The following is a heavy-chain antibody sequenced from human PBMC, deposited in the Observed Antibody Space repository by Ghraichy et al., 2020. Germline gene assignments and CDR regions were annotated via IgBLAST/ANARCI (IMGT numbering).Heavy chain of an antibody. J-gene: IGHJ6*02. CDR3: AKGSRGGWGYYYGMDV. V-gene: IGHV3-23*01. Sequence: GGSLRLSCAASGFTFSSYAMSWVRQAPGKGLEWVSAISGSGGSTYYADSVKGRFTISRDNSKNTLYLQMNSLRAEDTAVYYCAKGSRGGWGYYYGMDVWGQGTTVTVSS. CDR2: ISGSGGST. CDR1: GFTFSSYA. D-gene: IGHD6-13*01.